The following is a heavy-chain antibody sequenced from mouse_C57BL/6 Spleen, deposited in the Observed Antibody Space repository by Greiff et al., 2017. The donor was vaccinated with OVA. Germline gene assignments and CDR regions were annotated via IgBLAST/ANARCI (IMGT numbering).Heavy chain of an antibody. J-gene: IGHJ1*03. CDR2: LYPGSGNT. D-gene: IGHD2-5*01. V-gene: IGHV1-76*01. CDR3: ARGDSNYWYFDV. CDR1: GYTFTDYY. Sequence: VQGVESGAELVRPGASVKLSCKASGYTFTDYYINWVKQRPGQGLEWIARLYPGSGNTYYNEKFKGKATLTAEKSSSTAYMQLSSLTSEDSAVYFCARGDSNYWYFDVWSTGTTVTVSS.